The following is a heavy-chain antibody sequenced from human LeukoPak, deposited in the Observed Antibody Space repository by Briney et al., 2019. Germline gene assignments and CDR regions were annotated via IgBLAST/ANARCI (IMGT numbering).Heavy chain of an antibody. Sequence: ASVQVSCKASGYTFTSYGISWVRQAPGQGLEWMGWISSYNGDTRYAQILQGRVTMTTDTSTTTAYMELRSLRSDDTAVYYCARPVVAGNFDYWGQGTLVTVSS. CDR1: GYTFTSYG. V-gene: IGHV1-18*01. CDR2: ISSYNGDT. CDR3: ARPVVAGNFDY. D-gene: IGHD6-19*01. J-gene: IGHJ4*02.